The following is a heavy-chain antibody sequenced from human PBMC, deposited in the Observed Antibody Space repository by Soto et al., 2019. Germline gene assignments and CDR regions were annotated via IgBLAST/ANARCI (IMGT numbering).Heavy chain of an antibody. Sequence: QVQRQESGPGLVRPSGTVSLTCAVSGLSISSDNWWSWVRQPPGKGLEWIGEIHHSGSTNYNPSLKSRVTMSVDPSKYLFSLTLHSVTAADTAFYYCARDQGSHPGDWGQGTLVSVSS. CDR2: IHHSGST. CDR1: GLSISSDNW. J-gene: IGHJ4*02. D-gene: IGHD6-13*01. V-gene: IGHV4-4*02. CDR3: ARDQGSHPGD.